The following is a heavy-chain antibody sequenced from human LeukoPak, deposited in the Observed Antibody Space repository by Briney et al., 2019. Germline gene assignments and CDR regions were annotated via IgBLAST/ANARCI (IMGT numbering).Heavy chain of an antibody. D-gene: IGHD3-3*01. CDR2: INWNGGST. Sequence: PGGSLRLSCAASGFTFDDYGMSWVHQAPGEGLEWVSGINWNGGSTGYADSVKGRFTISRDNAKNSLYLQMNSLRAEDTALYYCARSYYDVWSGYYDYWGQGTLVTVSS. CDR3: ARSYYDVWSGYYDY. V-gene: IGHV3-20*04. J-gene: IGHJ4*02. CDR1: GFTFDDYG.